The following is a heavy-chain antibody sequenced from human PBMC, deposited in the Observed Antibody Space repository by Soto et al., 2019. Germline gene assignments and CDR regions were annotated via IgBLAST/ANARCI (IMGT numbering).Heavy chain of an antibody. D-gene: IGHD3-10*01. CDR1: GFTFSDYY. CDR2: ISSSGSTI. Sequence: VQLVESGGGLVKPGGSLRLSCAASGFTFSDYYMSWIRQAPGKGLEWVSYISSSGSTIYYADSVKGRFTISRDNAKNSLYLQMNSLRAEDTAVYYCARDRAFYGSGFSVGVGWYYYYMDVWGKGTTVTVSS. CDR3: ARDRAFYGSGFSVGVGWYYYYMDV. J-gene: IGHJ6*03. V-gene: IGHV3-11*01.